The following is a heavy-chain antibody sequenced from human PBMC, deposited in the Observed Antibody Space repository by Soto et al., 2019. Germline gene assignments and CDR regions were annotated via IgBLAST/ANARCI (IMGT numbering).Heavy chain of an antibody. CDR3: ARDHCSSTSCRVRWFDP. D-gene: IGHD2-2*01. J-gene: IGHJ5*02. V-gene: IGHV1-3*01. CDR1: GYTFTSYA. Sequence: ASVKVSCKASGYTFTSYAMHWVRQAPGQRFEWMGWINAGNGNTKYSQKFQGRVTITRDTSASTAYMELSSLRSEDTAVYYCARDHCSSTSCRVRWFDPWGQGTLVTVSS. CDR2: INAGNGNT.